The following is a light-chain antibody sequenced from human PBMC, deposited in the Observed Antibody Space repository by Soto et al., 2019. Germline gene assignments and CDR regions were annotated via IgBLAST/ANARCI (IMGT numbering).Light chain of an antibody. Sequence: DIQMTQSPSTLSASVGDRVTITCRASQSISSWLAWYQQKPGKAPKLLIYKASSLESGVPSRFSGIGSGTEFTLTISSLQPDDFATYYGQQYNTYRTFGQGTKVEIK. V-gene: IGKV1-5*03. J-gene: IGKJ1*01. CDR1: QSISSW. CDR3: QQYNTYRT. CDR2: KAS.